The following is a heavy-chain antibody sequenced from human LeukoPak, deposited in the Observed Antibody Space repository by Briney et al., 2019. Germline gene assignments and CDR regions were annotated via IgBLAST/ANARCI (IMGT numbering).Heavy chain of an antibody. D-gene: IGHD3-22*01. CDR2: IYTSGST. Sequence: SETLSLTCTVSGGSISSGSYYWSWIRQPAGKGLEWIGRIYTSGSTNYNPSLKSRVTISVDTSKNQFSLKLSSVTAADTAVYYCARDQVLHPASLWGYDSSGYYFDYWGQGTLVTVSS. CDR1: GGSISSGSYY. CDR3: ARDQVLHPASLWGYDSSGYYFDY. J-gene: IGHJ4*02. V-gene: IGHV4-61*02.